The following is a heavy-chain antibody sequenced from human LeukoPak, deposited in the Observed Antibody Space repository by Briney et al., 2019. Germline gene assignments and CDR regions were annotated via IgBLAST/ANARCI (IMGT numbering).Heavy chain of an antibody. V-gene: IGHV1-69*13. J-gene: IGHJ4*02. CDR3: ARDRKRSAMGSVFDY. Sequence: SVKDSCKASGGTFSSYAISWVRQAPGQGLEWMGGIIPIFGTANYAQKFQGRVTITADESTSTAYMELSSLRSEDTAVYYCARDRKRSAMGSVFDYWGQGTLVTVSS. D-gene: IGHD2-2*01. CDR2: IIPIFGTA. CDR1: GGTFSSYA.